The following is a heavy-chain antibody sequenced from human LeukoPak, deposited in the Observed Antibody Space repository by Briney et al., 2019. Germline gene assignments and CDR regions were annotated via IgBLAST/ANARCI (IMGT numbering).Heavy chain of an antibody. CDR3: ARDRLDDYGDYYYGMDV. D-gene: IGHD4-17*01. CDR1: GFTVSSSY. Sequence: GGSLRLSCAASGFTVSSSYMSWVRQAPGKGLEWVSIISSAGTTYYADSVKGRFTISRDNSKNTLYLQMNSLRAEDTAVYYCARDRLDDYGDYYYGMDVWGQGTTVTVSS. CDR2: ISSAGTT. J-gene: IGHJ6*02. V-gene: IGHV3-66*02.